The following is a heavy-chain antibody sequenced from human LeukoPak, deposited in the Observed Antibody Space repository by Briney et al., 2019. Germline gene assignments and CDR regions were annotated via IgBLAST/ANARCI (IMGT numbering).Heavy chain of an antibody. D-gene: IGHD4-17*01. CDR3: ARRQDYADYDLGAFDI. CDR2: IYYRGIT. V-gene: IGHV4-59*08. CDR1: SGPIKSYH. Sequence: EPLSLTCTVSSGPIKSYHGIGIPLPPGKALEGIGYIYYRGITKYNPCLTSRVTISVDTSRNQVSLQLTSVTAADTAVYYCARRQDYADYDLGAFDIWGQGTMVTVSS. J-gene: IGHJ3*02.